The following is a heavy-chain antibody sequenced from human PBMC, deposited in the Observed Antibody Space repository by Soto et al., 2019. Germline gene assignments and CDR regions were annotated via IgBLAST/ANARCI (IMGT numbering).Heavy chain of an antibody. CDR3: AMDRSYSSDWAVTPFDY. D-gene: IGHD6-19*01. Sequence: EMQLLESGGGLVQPGGSLRLSCAVSGFTFSNFAMSWVRQAPGKGLEWVSVISGSGGGTSYADSVKGRFTVSRDNSKNTLFLQMNTLRADDTAVYYCAMDRSYSSDWAVTPFDYWGQGTLVTVSS. V-gene: IGHV3-23*01. CDR2: ISGSGGGT. J-gene: IGHJ4*02. CDR1: GFTFSNFA.